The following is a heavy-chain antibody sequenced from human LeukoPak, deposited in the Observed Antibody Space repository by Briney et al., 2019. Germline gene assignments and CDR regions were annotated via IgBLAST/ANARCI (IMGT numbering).Heavy chain of an antibody. CDR3: ARILRAAAGN. Sequence: SETLSLTCTVSGGSISSYYWSWIRQPPGKGLEWIGYIYYSGSTNYNPSLKSRVTISVDTSKNQFSLKLSSVTAADTAVYYCARILRAAAGNWGQGTLVTVSS. V-gene: IGHV4-59*01. D-gene: IGHD6-13*01. CDR2: IYYSGST. CDR1: GGSISSYY. J-gene: IGHJ4*02.